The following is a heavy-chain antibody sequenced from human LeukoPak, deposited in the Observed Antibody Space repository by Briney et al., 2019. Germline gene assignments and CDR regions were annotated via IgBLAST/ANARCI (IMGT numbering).Heavy chain of an antibody. V-gene: IGHV1-2*02. CDR2: INPNSGGT. Sequence: GASLKVSCKAPGYTFTGYFMHWVRQAPGQGLEWMGWINPNSGGTNYAQKFQGRVTMTRDTSISTAYMELSRLRSDDTAIYYCAREFDRGSLDVWGKGTTVTVSS. D-gene: IGHD3-9*01. CDR1: GYTFTGYF. J-gene: IGHJ6*04. CDR3: AREFDRGSLDV.